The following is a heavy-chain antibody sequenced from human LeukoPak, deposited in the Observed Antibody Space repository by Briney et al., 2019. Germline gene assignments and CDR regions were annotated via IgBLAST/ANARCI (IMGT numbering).Heavy chain of an antibody. CDR3: ARLTGGYYFDY. CDR2: IYSGGNT. V-gene: IGHV3-53*01. Sequence: WVRQXXXXXXEWVSVIYSGGNTYYAASVKGRFTISRDNSKNTLYLQMNSLRAEDTAVYYCARLTGGYYFDYWGQGTLVTVSS. D-gene: IGHD7-27*01. J-gene: IGHJ4*02.